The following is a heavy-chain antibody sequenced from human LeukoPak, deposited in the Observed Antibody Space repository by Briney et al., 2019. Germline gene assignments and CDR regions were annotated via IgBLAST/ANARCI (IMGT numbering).Heavy chain of an antibody. J-gene: IGHJ4*02. CDR2: ISGSGGST. D-gene: IGHD1-14*01. CDR3: AKDGNLHGDRTQPIPFDY. CDR1: GFTFSSFA. V-gene: IGHV3-23*01. Sequence: PGGSLRLSCAVSGFTFSSFAMSWVRQAPGKGLEWVSAISGSGGSTYYADSVKGRFTISRDNSKNTLYLQMNSLRAEDTAVYYCAKDGNLHGDRTQPIPFDYWGQGTLVTVSS.